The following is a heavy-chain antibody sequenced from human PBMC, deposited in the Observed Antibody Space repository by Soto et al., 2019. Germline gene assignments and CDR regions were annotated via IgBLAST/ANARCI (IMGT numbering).Heavy chain of an antibody. Sequence: SETLSLTCTVSGGSISSGDYYWSWIRQPPGKGLEWIGYIYYSGSTYYNPSLKSRVTISVDTSKNQFSLKLSSVTAADTAVYYCARDYRYSSSSAPRYYYYGMDVWGQGTTVTAP. J-gene: IGHJ6*02. CDR1: GGSISSGDYY. CDR2: IYYSGST. CDR3: ARDYRYSSSSAPRYYYYGMDV. D-gene: IGHD6-6*01. V-gene: IGHV4-30-4*01.